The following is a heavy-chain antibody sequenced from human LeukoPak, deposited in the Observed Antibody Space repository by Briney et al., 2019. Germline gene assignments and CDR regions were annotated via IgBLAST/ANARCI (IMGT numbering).Heavy chain of an antibody. CDR1: GFTFSSYE. D-gene: IGHD1-26*01. CDR2: ISSSGHTM. Sequence: GGSLRLSCAASGFTFSSYEMNWVRQAPGKGLEWVSYISSSGHTMYYADSVEGRFTISRDNAKNSLYLQMTSLRAEDTAVYYCARDRIVGATPYDYWGQGSLVTVSS. CDR3: ARDRIVGATPYDY. V-gene: IGHV3-48*03. J-gene: IGHJ4*02.